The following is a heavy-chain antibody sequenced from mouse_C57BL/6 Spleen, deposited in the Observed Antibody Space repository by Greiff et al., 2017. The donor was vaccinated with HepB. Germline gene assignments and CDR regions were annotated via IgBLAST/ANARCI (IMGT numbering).Heavy chain of an antibody. V-gene: IGHV1-15*01. CDR2: IDPETGGT. J-gene: IGHJ2*01. CDR3: TREDYYGSTYFDY. D-gene: IGHD1-1*01. CDR1: GYTFTDYE. Sequence: VQLQQSGAELVRPGASVTLSCKASGYTFTDYEMHWVKQTPVHGLEWIGAIDPETGGTAYNQKFKGKAILTADKSSSPAYMELRSLTSEDSAVYYCTREDYYGSTYFDYWGQGTTLTVSS.